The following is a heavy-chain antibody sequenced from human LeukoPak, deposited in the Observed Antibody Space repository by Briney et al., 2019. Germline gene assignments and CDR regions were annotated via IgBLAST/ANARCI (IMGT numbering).Heavy chain of an antibody. Sequence: GGSLRLSCAASGFIVSDNYMSWVRQAPGKGVGWVSTVYSGGLTYYAGPVKGRFTISRDNSNNTLYLQMSSLRAEDTAVYYCVRDRWPGLGDFWGQGATVTVSS. D-gene: IGHD6-19*01. V-gene: IGHV3-66*01. CDR3: VRDRWPGLGDF. J-gene: IGHJ6*02. CDR1: GFIVSDNY. CDR2: VYSGGLT.